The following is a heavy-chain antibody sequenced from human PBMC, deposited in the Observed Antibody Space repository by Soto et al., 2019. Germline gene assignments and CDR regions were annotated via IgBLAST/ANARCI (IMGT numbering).Heavy chain of an antibody. J-gene: IGHJ6*02. Sequence: GESLKISCKGSGYSFTSYWISWVRQMPGKGLEWMGRIDPSDSYTNYSPSFQGHVTISADKSISTAYLQWSSLKASDTAMYYCARLSRARDTWNVAGVDVSCQATTATAS. CDR2: IDPSDSYT. D-gene: IGHD1-1*01. V-gene: IGHV5-10-1*01. CDR3: ARLSRARDTWNVAGVDV. CDR1: GYSFTSYW.